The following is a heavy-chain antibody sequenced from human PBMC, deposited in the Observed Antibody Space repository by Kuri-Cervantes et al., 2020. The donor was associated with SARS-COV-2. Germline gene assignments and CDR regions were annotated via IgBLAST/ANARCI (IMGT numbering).Heavy chain of an antibody. Sequence: SETLSLTCTVSGGSISSGSYYWSWIRQPAGKGLEWIGRIYTSGSTNYNPSLKSRVTISVDTSKNQFSLKLSSVTAADTAVYYCARQVGATVYYFDYWGQGTLVTVSS. V-gene: IGHV4-61*02. CDR1: GGSISSGSYY. D-gene: IGHD1-26*01. J-gene: IGHJ4*02. CDR3: ARQVGATVYYFDY. CDR2: IYTSGST.